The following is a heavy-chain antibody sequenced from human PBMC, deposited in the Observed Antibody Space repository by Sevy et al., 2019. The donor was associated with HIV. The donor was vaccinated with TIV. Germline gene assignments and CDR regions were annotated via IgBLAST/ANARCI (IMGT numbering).Heavy chain of an antibody. Sequence: SETLSLTCTVSGGSISSGTYYWGWIRQPPGKGLEWIGNIYYGGTSYYNPSLKSRVTISVDTSKNQFSLNLRSVTAAHTAVFYCARGGGNSEWGYYFDFWGQGTLVTVSS. D-gene: IGHD2-21*02. V-gene: IGHV4-39*01. CDR2: IYYGGTS. CDR1: GGSISSGTYY. CDR3: ARGGGNSEWGYYFDF. J-gene: IGHJ4*02.